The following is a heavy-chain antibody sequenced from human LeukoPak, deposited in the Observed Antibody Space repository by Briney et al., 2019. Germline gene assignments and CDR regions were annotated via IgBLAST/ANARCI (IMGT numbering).Heavy chain of an antibody. V-gene: IGHV3-21*01. D-gene: IGHD1-26*01. J-gene: IGHJ1*01. CDR1: GFTFSSYS. CDR3: AKDGWDFPFQH. CDR2: ISSSSSYI. Sequence: GGSLRLSCAASGFTFSSYSMNWVRQAPGKGLEWVSSISSSSSYIYYADSVKGRFTISRDNAKNSLYLQMNSLRAEDTAVYYCAKDGWDFPFQHWGQGTLVTVSS.